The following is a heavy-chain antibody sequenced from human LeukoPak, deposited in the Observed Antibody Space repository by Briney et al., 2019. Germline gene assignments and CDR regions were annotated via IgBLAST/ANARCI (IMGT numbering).Heavy chain of an antibody. CDR2: IYTSGST. Sequence: SQTLSLTCTVSGESISSGNYYWTWIRQPAGKGLEWIGRIYTSGSTNYNPSLKSRVTISVNTSKNQFSLKLSSVTAADTAVYYCATLGYSYGTDYWGQGTLVTVSS. CDR1: GESISSGNYY. CDR3: ATLGYSYGTDY. J-gene: IGHJ4*02. V-gene: IGHV4-61*02. D-gene: IGHD5-18*01.